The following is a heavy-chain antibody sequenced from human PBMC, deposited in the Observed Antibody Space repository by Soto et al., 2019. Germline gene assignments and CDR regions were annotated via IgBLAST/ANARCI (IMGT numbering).Heavy chain of an antibody. V-gene: IGHV1-46*01. D-gene: IGHD6-19*01. CDR3: ARNWGSGWYQSRSVDY. Sequence: ASVKVSCKASGYTFTSYYMHWVRQAPGQGLEWMGIINPSGGSTSYAQKFQGRVTMTRDTSTSTVYMELSSLRSEDTAVYYCARNWGSGWYQSRSVDYWGQGPLVTAPQ. CDR2: INPSGGST. J-gene: IGHJ4*02. CDR1: GYTFTSYY.